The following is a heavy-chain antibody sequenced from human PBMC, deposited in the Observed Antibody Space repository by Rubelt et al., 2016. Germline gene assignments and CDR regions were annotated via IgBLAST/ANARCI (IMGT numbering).Heavy chain of an antibody. J-gene: IGHJ4*02. D-gene: IGHD6-19*01. Sequence: QMQLVLSGPEVKKPGTSLMISCKASGFAFSTSAIQWVRQAPGQRIEWIGWIIVGSGNTNYAQNFQDRVTITRNMSTRPAYLELSRLGSEETAVYYCVAETYTTGCCHFDYWGQGTLLTASS. V-gene: IGHV1-58*02. CDR2: IIVGSGNT. CDR3: VAETYTTGCCHFDY. CDR1: GFAFSTSA.